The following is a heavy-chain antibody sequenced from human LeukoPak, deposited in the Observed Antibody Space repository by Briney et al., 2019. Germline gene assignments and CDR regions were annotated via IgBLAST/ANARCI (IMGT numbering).Heavy chain of an antibody. J-gene: IGHJ4*02. V-gene: IGHV4-59*01. CDR2: IHYSGST. CDR1: GGSITNYY. Sequence: SETLSLTCTVSGGSITNYYWTWIRQPPGKGLEWIGYIHYSGSTNYNPSLKSRVTISVDTSKNQFSLKLSSVTAADTAMYYCARGAPPQNWGQGTLVTVSS. CDR3: ARGAPPQN.